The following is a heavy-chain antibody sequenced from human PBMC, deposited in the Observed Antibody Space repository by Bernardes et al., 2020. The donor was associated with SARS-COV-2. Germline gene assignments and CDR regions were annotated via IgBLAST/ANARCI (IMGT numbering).Heavy chain of an antibody. Sequence: GGSLRLSCAASEFTFSSHWMHWVRQAPGKGLMWVSCLNTDGGTTYYADSVRGRFTISRDNAKNTLYLQLNSLGAEDTAVYYCTRGRQGYQFDSWGQGTLVTVSS. CDR2: LNTDGGTT. D-gene: IGHD2-2*01. CDR1: EFTFSSHW. V-gene: IGHV3-74*01. J-gene: IGHJ4*02. CDR3: TRGRQGYQFDS.